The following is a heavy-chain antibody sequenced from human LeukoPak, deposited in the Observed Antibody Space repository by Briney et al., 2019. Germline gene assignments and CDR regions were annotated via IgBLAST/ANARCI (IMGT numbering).Heavy chain of an antibody. CDR1: GGSISSYY. J-gene: IGHJ4*02. D-gene: IGHD2-15*01. V-gene: IGHV4-59*01. Sequence: PSETLSPTCTVSGGSISSYYWSWIRQPPGKGLEWIGYIYYSGSTNCNPSLKSRVTISVDTSKNQFSLKLSSVTAADTAVYYCARYVVATKTYFDYWGQGTLVTVSS. CDR2: IYYSGST. CDR3: ARYVVATKTYFDY.